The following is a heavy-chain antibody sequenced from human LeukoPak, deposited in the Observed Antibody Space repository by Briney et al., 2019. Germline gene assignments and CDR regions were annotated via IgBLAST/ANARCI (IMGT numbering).Heavy chain of an antibody. Sequence: GGSLRLSCTASGFTFGDFAMSWSRQAPGKGLERVGFIRSKTYGGTTEYAASVKGRFTISRHESESILYLQMNSLKIEDTAVYYCSRDIYGDGDYWGQGTLVTVSS. V-gene: IGHV3-49*03. D-gene: IGHD4-17*01. CDR3: SRDIYGDGDY. J-gene: IGHJ4*02. CDR2: IRSKTYGGTT. CDR1: GFTFGDFA.